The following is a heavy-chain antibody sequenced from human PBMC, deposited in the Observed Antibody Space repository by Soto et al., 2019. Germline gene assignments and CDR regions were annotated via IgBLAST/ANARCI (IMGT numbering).Heavy chain of an antibody. J-gene: IGHJ4*02. CDR3: TKGATSPFDS. CDR1: GGSISSGGYY. V-gene: IGHV4-31*03. CDR2: IYYSGST. Sequence: SETLSLTCTVSGGSISSGGYYWSWIRQHPGKGLEWIGYIYYSGSTYYNPSLKSRVTISVDTSKNQFSLKLSSVTASDTAIYYCTKGATSPFDSWGQGTRVTVSS. D-gene: IGHD3-16*01.